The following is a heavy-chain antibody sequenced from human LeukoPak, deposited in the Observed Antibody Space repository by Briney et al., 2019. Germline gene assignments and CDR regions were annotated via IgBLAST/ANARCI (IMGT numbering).Heavy chain of an antibody. CDR2: IYYSGNT. D-gene: IGHD3-22*01. V-gene: IGHV4-39*01. J-gene: IGHJ3*02. CDR3: ARVALSSGYTFAFDM. Sequence: SETLSFTCTAPGGSISSTNYYWGWIRQPPGKGLEWIASIYYSGNTYYNPSLKSRVSISVDTSKNQFSLRLRSVTAADTAVYYCARVALSSGYTFAFDMWGQGTMVTVSS. CDR1: GGSISSTNYY.